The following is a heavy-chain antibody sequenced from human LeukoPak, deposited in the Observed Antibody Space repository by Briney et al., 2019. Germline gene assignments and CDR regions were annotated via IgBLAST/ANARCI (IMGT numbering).Heavy chain of an antibody. Sequence: GGSLRLSCAVSGFTFSSYGMIWVRQAPGKGLEWVAIIYGNGATTDYADSVKGRFTISRDDSKYTLYLQMDSLRAEDTAVYYCAKGGRYYDFWSGYPLFDYWGQGTLVTVSS. D-gene: IGHD3-3*01. CDR2: IYGNGATT. CDR1: GFTFSSYG. V-gene: IGHV3-23*01. CDR3: AKGGRYYDFWSGYPLFDY. J-gene: IGHJ4*02.